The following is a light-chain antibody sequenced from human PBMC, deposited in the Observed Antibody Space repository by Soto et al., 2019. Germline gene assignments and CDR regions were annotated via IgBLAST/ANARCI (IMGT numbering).Light chain of an antibody. J-gene: IGLJ1*01. CDR1: SSDVGGYNY. CDR2: DVS. CDR3: SSYTSSSIHYV. V-gene: IGLV2-14*01. Sequence: LTQPASVSGSPGQSITISCTGTSSDVGGYNYVSWYQQHPGKAPKLMIYDVSNRPSGVSNRFSGSKSGNTASLTISGPQAEDEADYYCSSYTSSSIHYVFGTGTKVTVL.